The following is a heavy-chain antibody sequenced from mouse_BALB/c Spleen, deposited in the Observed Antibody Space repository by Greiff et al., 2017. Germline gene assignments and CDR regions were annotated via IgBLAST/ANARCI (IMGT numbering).Heavy chain of an antibody. D-gene: IGHD2-14*01. V-gene: IGHV14-4*02. CDR2: IDPENGDT. Sequence: EVQLQQSGAELVRSGASVKLSCTASGFNIKDYYMHWVKQRPEQGLEWIGWIDPENGDTEYAPKFQDKATLTADKSSSTAYMQLSSLTSEDSAVYYCARHRYEGFDYWGQGTTLTVSS. CDR3: ARHRYEGFDY. CDR1: GFNIKDYY. J-gene: IGHJ2*01.